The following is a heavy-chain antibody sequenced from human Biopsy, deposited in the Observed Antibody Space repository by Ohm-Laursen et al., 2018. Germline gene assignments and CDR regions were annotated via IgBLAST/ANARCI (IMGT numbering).Heavy chain of an antibody. CDR3: ARDKYRSWNYFDN. CDR1: GYTFSGYY. V-gene: IGHV1-2*02. J-gene: IGHJ4*02. CDR2: INPDSGVT. Sequence: SVKVSCKASGYTFSGYYMHWVRQAPGQGLEWMGWINPDSGVTNYAQKFQGRVTMTRDTSIGTAYMELSRLGSDDTAVYYCARDKYRSWNYFDNWGQGSLVTVSS. D-gene: IGHD6-19*01.